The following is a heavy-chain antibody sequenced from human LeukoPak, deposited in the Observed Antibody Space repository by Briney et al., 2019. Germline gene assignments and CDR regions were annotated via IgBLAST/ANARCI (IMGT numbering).Heavy chain of an antibody. CDR2: TSYSGST. CDR3: ARCPKGVYYYYMDV. CDR1: GDSINNYY. Sequence: SETLSLTCTVSGDSINNYYWSWIRQPPGKGLEWIGYTSYSGSTDYNPSLKSRVTISVDTSKNQFSLKLTSVTAADTAVYYCARCPKGVYYYYMDVWGKGTTVTVSS. J-gene: IGHJ6*03. V-gene: IGHV4-59*01.